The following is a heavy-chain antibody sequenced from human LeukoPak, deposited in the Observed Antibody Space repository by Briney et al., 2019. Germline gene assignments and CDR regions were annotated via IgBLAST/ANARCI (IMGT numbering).Heavy chain of an antibody. V-gene: IGHV3-74*01. Sequence: GGSLRLSCAASGFTFGSYWVHWVRQAPGKGLVWVSRINSDGSSTRYADSVKGRFTISRDNAKNTLSLQMDSLRADDTVVYYCASFSLGGDWGQGTLVTVSS. D-gene: IGHD2-21*01. CDR3: ASFSLGGD. J-gene: IGHJ4*02. CDR2: INSDGSST. CDR1: GFTFGSYW.